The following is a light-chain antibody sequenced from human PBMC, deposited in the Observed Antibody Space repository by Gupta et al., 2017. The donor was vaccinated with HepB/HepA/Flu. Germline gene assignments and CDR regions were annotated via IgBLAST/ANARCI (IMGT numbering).Light chain of an antibody. V-gene: IGLV3-1*01. CDR2: QDN. J-gene: IGLJ2*01. CDR3: QAWDNNVL. CDR1: KLGEIY. Sequence: SYELPQPPSVSVSPGQTAIITCSGDKLGEIYVSCYQQHSGQSPVLVISQDNRRPAGIPERFSGANSGNTATLTITGAQAVDEADYYCQAWDNNVLFGGGTKVIVL.